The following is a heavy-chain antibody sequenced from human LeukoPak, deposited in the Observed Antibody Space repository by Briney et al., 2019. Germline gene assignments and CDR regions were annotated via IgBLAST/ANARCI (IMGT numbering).Heavy chain of an antibody. D-gene: IGHD2-21*01. J-gene: IGHJ4*02. V-gene: IGHV3-23*01. CDR2: ISDTGATK. CDR3: ARAPVTSCRGAFCYPFDL. Sequence: GGSLRLSCAASGFSFSTYSMSWVRQAPGKGLEWVSVISDTGATKFYADSVKGRFTISRDNSKNTLYLQMSSLRVEDAALYYCARAPVTSCRGAFCYPFDLWGQGVLVTVSS. CDR1: GFSFSTYS.